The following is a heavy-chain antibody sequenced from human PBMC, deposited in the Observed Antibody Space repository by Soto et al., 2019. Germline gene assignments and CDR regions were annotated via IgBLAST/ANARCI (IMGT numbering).Heavy chain of an antibody. CDR3: ARAVVVGYAMDV. CDR2: IYYSGST. CDR1: CGSIISYY. J-gene: IGHJ6*02. D-gene: IGHD2-15*01. V-gene: IGHV4-59*12. Sequence: SETLSLTCTFSCGSIISYYWSWIRQPPGKGLEWIGYIYYSGSTNYNPSLKSRVTISVDTSKNQFSLKLSSVSAADTAVYYCARAVVVGYAMDVWGQGTTVTVSS.